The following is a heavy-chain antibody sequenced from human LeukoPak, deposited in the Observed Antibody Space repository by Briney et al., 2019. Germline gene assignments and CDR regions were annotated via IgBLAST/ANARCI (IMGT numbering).Heavy chain of an antibody. V-gene: IGHV3-23*01. CDR2: ISSSGGNT. Sequence: GGSLRLSCAASGFTFSSYAMSWVRHAPGKGLEWVSAISSSGGNTYYADSVKGRFTISRDNSKNTLYLQMNSLRAEDTAVYYCAKGGSDYDDHGYSLDYWGQGALVTVSS. J-gene: IGHJ4*02. D-gene: IGHD1-26*01. CDR3: AKGGSDYDDHGYSLDY. CDR1: GFTFSSYA.